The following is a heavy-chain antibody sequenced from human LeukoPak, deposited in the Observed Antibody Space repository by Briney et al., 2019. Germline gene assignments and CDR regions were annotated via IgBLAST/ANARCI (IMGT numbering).Heavy chain of an antibody. Sequence: PSETLSLTCTVSGGSISSYYWSWIRQPPGKGLEWIGYIYYSGSTNYNPSLKSRVTISVDTSKNQFSLKLSSVTAADTAVYYCASDRIYYDSSGYIYYYYGMDVWGQGTTVTVSS. V-gene: IGHV4-59*01. CDR1: GGSISSYY. J-gene: IGHJ6*02. D-gene: IGHD3-22*01. CDR2: IYYSGST. CDR3: ASDRIYYDSSGYIYYYYGMDV.